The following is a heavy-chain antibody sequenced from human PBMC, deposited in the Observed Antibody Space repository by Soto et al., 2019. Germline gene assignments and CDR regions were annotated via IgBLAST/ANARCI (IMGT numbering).Heavy chain of an antibody. V-gene: IGHV3-33*01. D-gene: IGHD1-1*01. CDR2: IWYSGSQK. Sequence: QVQLVESGGGVVQPGRSLRLSCVASGFTFSRHGMHWVRQAQGKGLEWVAVIWYSGSQKYYADSVKGRFTIARDNSKNKLYAQMTSMRVEDTSVYYCARLGHLTTNYAMDVWGPGTTVTVSS. J-gene: IGHJ6*02. CDR1: GFTFSRHG. CDR3: ARLGHLTTNYAMDV.